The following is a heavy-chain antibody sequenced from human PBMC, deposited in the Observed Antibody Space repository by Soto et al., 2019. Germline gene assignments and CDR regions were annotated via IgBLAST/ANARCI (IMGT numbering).Heavy chain of an antibody. V-gene: IGHV3-23*01. Sequence: GGSLRLSCAASGFTFSSYAMSWVRQAPGKGLEWVSAISGSGTATYYADSVKGRFTISRDNSRNTLYLQINSLRDEDTAVYYCNSRSLTSTPVFDYWGQGTLVTVSS. CDR2: ISGSGTAT. J-gene: IGHJ4*02. D-gene: IGHD2-2*01. CDR3: NSRSLTSTPVFDY. CDR1: GFTFSSYA.